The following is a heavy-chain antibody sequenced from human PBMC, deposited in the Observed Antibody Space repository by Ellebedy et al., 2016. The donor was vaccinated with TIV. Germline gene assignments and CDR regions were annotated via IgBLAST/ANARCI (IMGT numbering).Heavy chain of an antibody. CDR3: ARSYYYYYGMDV. J-gene: IGHJ6*02. CDR1: GFTFSTYS. V-gene: IGHV3-48*01. CDR2: IRSSTNSI. Sequence: GESLKISCAASGFTFSTYSMNWVRQAPGKGLEWVAFIRSSTNSISYADSVKGRFTISRENAKNSLYLQMNSLRAGDTAVYYCARSYYYYYGMDVWGQGTTVTVSS.